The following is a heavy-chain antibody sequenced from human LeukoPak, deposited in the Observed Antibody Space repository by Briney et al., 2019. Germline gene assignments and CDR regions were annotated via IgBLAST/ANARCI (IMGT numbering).Heavy chain of an antibody. Sequence: VSVKVSCKATGYTFTGYYMHWVRQAPGQGLEWMGWINPNSGGTNYAQKFQGRVTMTRDTSISTAYMEVSRLRSDDTAVYYCARDHQLPLLGWFDPWGQGTLVTVSS. CDR1: GYTFTGYY. J-gene: IGHJ5*02. D-gene: IGHD2-2*01. V-gene: IGHV1-2*02. CDR3: ARDHQLPLLGWFDP. CDR2: INPNSGGT.